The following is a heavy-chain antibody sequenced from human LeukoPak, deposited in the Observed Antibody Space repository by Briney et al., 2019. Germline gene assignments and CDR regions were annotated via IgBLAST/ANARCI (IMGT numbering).Heavy chain of an antibody. J-gene: IGHJ4*02. V-gene: IGHV1-46*01. Sequence: ASVKVSCKASGYTFTGYYMHWVRQAPGQGLGWMGIINPSGGSTSYAQKFQGRVTMTRDMSTSTVYMELSSLRSEDTAVYYCARGIVGATPFDYWGQGTLVTASS. D-gene: IGHD1-26*01. CDR2: INPSGGST. CDR3: ARGIVGATPFDY. CDR1: GYTFTGYY.